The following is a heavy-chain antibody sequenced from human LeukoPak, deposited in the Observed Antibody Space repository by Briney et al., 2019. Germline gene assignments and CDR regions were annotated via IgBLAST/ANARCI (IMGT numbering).Heavy chain of an antibody. CDR1: GGSISRSSYY. D-gene: IGHD3-3*01. V-gene: IGHV4-39*01. Sequence: SETLSLTCTVSGGSISRSSYYWGWIRQPPGKGLEWIGSIYYSGSTYYNPSLKSRVTISVDTSKNQFSLKLSSVTAADTAVYYCARQRTYYDFWSGYYLQAFDIWGQGTMVTVSS. CDR2: IYYSGST. CDR3: ARQRTYYDFWSGYYLQAFDI. J-gene: IGHJ3*02.